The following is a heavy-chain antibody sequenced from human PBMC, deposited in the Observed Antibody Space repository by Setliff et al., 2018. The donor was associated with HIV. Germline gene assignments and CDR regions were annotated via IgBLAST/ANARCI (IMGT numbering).Heavy chain of an antibody. D-gene: IGHD3-16*01. CDR2: INRSGST. V-gene: IGHV4-34*01. J-gene: IGHJ6*03. CDR3: GSIMVGGAMSYSYYYMDV. CDR1: GGSFSSYS. Sequence: SETLSLTCAVYGGSFSSYSWTWIRQPPGKRLGWIGEINRSGSTNYNPSLKSRLTIIVDTSKDQFSLKLNSVTAADTAVYYCGSIMVGGAMSYSYYYMDVWGKGTTVTVSS.